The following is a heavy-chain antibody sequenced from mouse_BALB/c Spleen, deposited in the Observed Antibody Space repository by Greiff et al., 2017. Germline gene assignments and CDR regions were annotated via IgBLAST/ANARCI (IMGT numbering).Heavy chain of an antibody. V-gene: IGHV2-6-5*01. CDR3: AKHTLYGNYDFDV. CDR1: GFSLTDYG. Sequence: VQRVESGPGLVAPSQSLSITCTVSGFSLTDYGVSWIRQPPGKGLEWLGVIWGGGSTYYNSALKSRLSISKDNSKSQVFLKMNSLQTDDTAMYYCAKHTLYGNYDFDVWGAGTTVTVSS. D-gene: IGHD2-1*01. CDR2: IWGGGST. J-gene: IGHJ1*01.